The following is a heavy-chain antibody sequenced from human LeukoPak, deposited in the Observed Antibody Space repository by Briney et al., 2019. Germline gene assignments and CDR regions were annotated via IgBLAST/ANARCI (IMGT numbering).Heavy chain of an antibody. V-gene: IGHV3-21*01. D-gene: IGHD1-26*01. Sequence: GGSLRLSCAASGFTFSSYSMNWVRQAPGKGLEWVSSISSSSSYIYYADSVKGRFTISRDNAKNSLYLQMNSLRAEDTAVYYCARGSSPAYYYGMDAWGQGTTVTVSS. CDR1: GFTFSSYS. CDR3: ARGSSPAYYYGMDA. CDR2: ISSSSSYI. J-gene: IGHJ6*02.